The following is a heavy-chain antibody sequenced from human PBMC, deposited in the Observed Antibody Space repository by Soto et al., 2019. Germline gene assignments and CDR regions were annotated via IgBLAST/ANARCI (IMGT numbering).Heavy chain of an antibody. Sequence: RASVKVSCKASGGTFSSYAISWVRQAPGQGLEWMGGIIPIFGTANYAQKFQGRVTITADESTSTAYMELSSLRSEDTAVYYCASAEVGDYDSAPFDYWGQGTLVTVSS. V-gene: IGHV1-69*13. CDR1: GGTFSSYA. J-gene: IGHJ4*02. D-gene: IGHD3-22*01. CDR3: ASAEVGDYDSAPFDY. CDR2: IIPIFGTA.